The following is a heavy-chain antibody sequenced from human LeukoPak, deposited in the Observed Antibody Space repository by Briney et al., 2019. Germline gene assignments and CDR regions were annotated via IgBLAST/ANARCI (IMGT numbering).Heavy chain of an antibody. D-gene: IGHD1-26*01. J-gene: IGHJ4*02. V-gene: IGHV3-64*01. Sequence: GGSLRLSCAASGFTFSSYAMHWVRQAPGKGLEYVSAIGGTGGSTYYANSVNGRFTISRDNSKNTLYLQMGSLRAEDMAVCYCAREVTIVGATFFDYWGQGVLVTVSS. CDR3: AREVTIVGATFFDY. CDR1: GFTFSSYA. CDR2: IGGTGGST.